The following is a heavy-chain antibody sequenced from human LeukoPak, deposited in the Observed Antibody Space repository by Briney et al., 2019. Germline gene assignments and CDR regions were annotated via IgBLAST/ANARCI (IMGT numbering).Heavy chain of an antibody. V-gene: IGHV3-43*01. CDR2: ISWDGGST. CDR1: GFTFDDDT. CDR3: AKDITPRRKSGYFDY. Sequence: GGSLRLAWAASGFTFDDDTMRWVRQAPGKGLEWVSLISWDGGSTYYADSVKGRFTISRDNSKNSLYLQMNSLRTEDTALYYCAKDITPRRKSGYFDYWGQGTLVTVSS. D-gene: IGHD1-14*01. J-gene: IGHJ4*02.